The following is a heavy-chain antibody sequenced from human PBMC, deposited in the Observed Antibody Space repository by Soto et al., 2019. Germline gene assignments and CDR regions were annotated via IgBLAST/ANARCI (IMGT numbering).Heavy chain of an antibody. CDR3: ATDDDGIFPY. V-gene: IGHV1-2*02. D-gene: IGHD1-26*01. CDR1: GYPFTTYY. CDR2: IDPRSGST. Sequence: HVQLVQSGTEVKKPGASVRVSCMVSGYPFTTYYIHWVRQAPGQGLEWMGWIDPRSGSTVYEQKFQGRVTMTRDTSISTVYMALSGLTSDDTALYYCATDDDGIFPYWGQGNLVNVSS. J-gene: IGHJ4*02.